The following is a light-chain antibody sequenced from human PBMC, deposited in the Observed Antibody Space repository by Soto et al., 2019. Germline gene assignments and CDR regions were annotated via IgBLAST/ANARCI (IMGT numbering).Light chain of an antibody. CDR1: QSVSIN. CDR3: QQYGSSPKT. J-gene: IGKJ1*01. V-gene: IGKV3-20*01. Sequence: EIVIPHFPAPFFVPPGEKATLSCRASQSVSINLAWYQQKPGQAPRLLIYDASNRATGIPARFSGSGSGTDFTLTISRLEPEDFAVYYCQQYGSSPKTFGQGTKVDIK. CDR2: DAS.